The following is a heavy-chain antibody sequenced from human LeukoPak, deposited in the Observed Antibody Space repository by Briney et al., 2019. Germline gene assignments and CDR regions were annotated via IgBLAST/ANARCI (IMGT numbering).Heavy chain of an antibody. D-gene: IGHD1-26*01. CDR1: GFTFSDYY. V-gene: IGHV3-11*04. Sequence: PGGSLRLSCAASGFTFSDYYMSWIRQAPGKGLEWVSYISSSGSTIYYADSVKGRFTISRDNAKNSLYLQMNSLRAEDTAVYYCAKDRIVGTDYLGYGMDVWGQGTTVTVSS. CDR2: ISSSGSTI. J-gene: IGHJ6*02. CDR3: AKDRIVGTDYLGYGMDV.